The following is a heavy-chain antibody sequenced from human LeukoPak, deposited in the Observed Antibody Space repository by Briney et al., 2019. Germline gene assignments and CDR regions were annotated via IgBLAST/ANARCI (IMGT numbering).Heavy chain of an antibody. CDR2: ISYEGSVT. J-gene: IGHJ6*04. CDR1: GFTFSNYA. CDR3: VRDRAPWGGALGGAKGMDV. D-gene: IGHD3-10*01. V-gene: IGHV3-30*04. Sequence: GGSLRLSCAASGFTFSNYAFHWVRQPPGKGLEWAAVISYEGSVTYYADSVKGRFTISRDNSKNTLDLQMNSLRVEDTAVYYCVRDRAPWGGALGGAKGMDVWGEGTTDTVSS.